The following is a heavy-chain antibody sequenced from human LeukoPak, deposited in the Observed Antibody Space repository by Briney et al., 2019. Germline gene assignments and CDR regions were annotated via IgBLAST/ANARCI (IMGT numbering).Heavy chain of an antibody. Sequence: GASVKVSCKASGYTFTGYYMHWVRQAPGQGLEWMGWINPNSGGTNYPQKFQGRVTMTRDTSIRTAYMELSRMRSDDTAVYYCARDMKLIAAAGTRRPNWFDPWGQGTLVTVSS. CDR2: INPNSGGT. CDR3: ARDMKLIAAAGTRRPNWFDP. CDR1: GYTFTGYY. V-gene: IGHV1-2*02. J-gene: IGHJ5*02. D-gene: IGHD6-13*01.